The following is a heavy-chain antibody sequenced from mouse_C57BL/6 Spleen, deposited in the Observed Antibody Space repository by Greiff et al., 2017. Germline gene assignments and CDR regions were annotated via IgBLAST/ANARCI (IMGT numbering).Heavy chain of an antibody. D-gene: IGHD1-1*01. J-gene: IGHJ2*01. CDR2: ISSGSSTI. CDR1: GFTFSDYG. Sequence: DVMLVESGGGLVKPGGSLKLSCAASGFTFSDYGMHWVRQAPEKGLEWVAYISSGSSTIYSAETVKGRFTISRDNAKKTLFLQMISLRSEATAKYYGERSDTTGLPDYWGQGTTLTVSS. CDR3: ERSDTTGLPDY. V-gene: IGHV5-17*01.